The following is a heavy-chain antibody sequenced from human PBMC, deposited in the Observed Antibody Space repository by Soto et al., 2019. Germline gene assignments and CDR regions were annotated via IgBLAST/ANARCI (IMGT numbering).Heavy chain of an antibody. V-gene: IGHV4-4*07. CDR2: VYSTGIT. D-gene: IGHD3-16*01. CDR3: ARDEYNDRNNWFDQ. Sequence: SEALSLTCTVSGGAITAYYWSWIRQPVGEGLQWIGRVYSTGITNYNPSLRSRVTMSVDTSQNQFFLRLSSVTAADTAVYYCARDEYNDRNNWFDQWGEVILATVSS. CDR1: GGAITAYY. J-gene: IGHJ5*02.